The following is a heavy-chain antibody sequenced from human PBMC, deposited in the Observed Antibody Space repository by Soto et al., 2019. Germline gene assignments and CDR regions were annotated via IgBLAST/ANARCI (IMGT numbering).Heavy chain of an antibody. CDR1: GGSISSSSYY. CDR3: ARSPSRYYDILTGRRDWFDP. J-gene: IGHJ5*02. Sequence: SETLSLTCTVSGGSISSSSYYWGWIRQPPGKGLEWIGSIYYSGSTYYNPSLKSRVTISVNTSKNQFSLKLSSVTAADTAVYYCARSPSRYYDILTGRRDWFDPWGQGTLVTVSS. CDR2: IYYSGST. D-gene: IGHD3-9*01. V-gene: IGHV4-39*01.